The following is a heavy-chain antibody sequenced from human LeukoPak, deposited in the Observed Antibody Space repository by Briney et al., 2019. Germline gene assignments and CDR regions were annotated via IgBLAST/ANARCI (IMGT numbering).Heavy chain of an antibody. CDR1: GGTFSSYA. D-gene: IGHD5-18*01. V-gene: IGHV1-69*13. J-gene: IGHJ4*02. CDR2: IIPIFGTA. Sequence: GASVKVSCKASGGTFSSYAISWVRQAPGQGLEWMGGIIPIFGTANYAQKFQGRVTITADESTSTAYMELSSLGSEDTAVYYCARVDGYSYGVFDYWGQGTLVTVSS. CDR3: ARVDGYSYGVFDY.